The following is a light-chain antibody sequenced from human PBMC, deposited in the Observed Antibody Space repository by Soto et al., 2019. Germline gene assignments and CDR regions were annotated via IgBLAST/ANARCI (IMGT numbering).Light chain of an antibody. CDR2: EVS. Sequence: QSALTQPPSASGSPGQSATISCTGTSSDVGGYNYVSWYQQHPGKAPKLMIYEVSKRPSGVPDRFSGSKSGNTASLTVSGLQAEDEADYYCSSYAGSNNLVFGGGTQLTVL. J-gene: IGLJ2*01. CDR1: SSDVGGYNY. V-gene: IGLV2-8*01. CDR3: SSYAGSNNLV.